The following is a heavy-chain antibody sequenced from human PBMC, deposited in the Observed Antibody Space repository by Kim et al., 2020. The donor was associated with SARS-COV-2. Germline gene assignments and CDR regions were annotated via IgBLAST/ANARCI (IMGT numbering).Heavy chain of an antibody. CDR2: IYYSGST. J-gene: IGHJ4*02. V-gene: IGHV4-39*01. Sequence: SETLSLTCTVSGGSISSSSYYWGWIRQPPGKGLEWIGSIYYSGSTYYTPSLKSRVTISVDTSKNQFSLKLSSVTAADTAVYYCARHGGGSSVLVVYAAYFDYWGQGTLVTVSS. CDR3: ARHGGGSSVLVVYAAYFDY. CDR1: GGSISSSSYY. D-gene: IGHD2-8*02.